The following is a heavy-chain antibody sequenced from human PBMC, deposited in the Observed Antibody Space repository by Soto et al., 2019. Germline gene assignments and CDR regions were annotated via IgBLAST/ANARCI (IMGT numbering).Heavy chain of an antibody. CDR3: ARFTTGESTLQDAFDI. D-gene: IGHD3-16*01. CDR2: IYYSGST. Sequence: SETLSLTCTVSGGSISSYYWSWIRQPPGKGLEWIGYIYYSGSTNYNPSLKSRVTISVDTSKNQFSLKLSSVTAADTAVYYCARFTTGESTLQDAFDIWGQGTMVTVSS. V-gene: IGHV4-59*01. CDR1: GGSISSYY. J-gene: IGHJ3*02.